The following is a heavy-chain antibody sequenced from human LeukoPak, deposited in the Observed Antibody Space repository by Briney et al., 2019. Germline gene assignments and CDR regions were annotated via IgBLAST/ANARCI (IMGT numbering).Heavy chain of an antibody. Sequence: PGGSLRLSCAASGFTFSSYAMSWVRQAPGKGLEWVSAISGSGGSTYYADSVKGRFTISRDNSKNTLYLQMNSLRAEDTAVYYCAGPFHCSGGSCYSDFDYWGQGTLVAVSS. CDR2: ISGSGGST. J-gene: IGHJ4*02. D-gene: IGHD2-15*01. CDR3: AGPFHCSGGSCYSDFDY. V-gene: IGHV3-23*01. CDR1: GFTFSSYA.